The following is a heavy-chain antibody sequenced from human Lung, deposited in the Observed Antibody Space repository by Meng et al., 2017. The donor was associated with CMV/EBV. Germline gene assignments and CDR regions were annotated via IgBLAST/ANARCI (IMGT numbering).Heavy chain of an antibody. V-gene: IGHV1-2*02. CDR2: INPNSGGT. J-gene: IGHJ6*02. Sequence: SVKVSXKASGYTFTDYYMHWVRQAPGQGLEWMGWINPNSGGTNYAQKFQGRVAMTRDTSISTAYMELSRPRSDDTAVYYCARPIGPSRDYYYGMDVWGQGTTVTVSS. CDR1: GYTFTDYY. CDR3: ARPIGPSRDYYYGMDV. D-gene: IGHD2/OR15-2a*01.